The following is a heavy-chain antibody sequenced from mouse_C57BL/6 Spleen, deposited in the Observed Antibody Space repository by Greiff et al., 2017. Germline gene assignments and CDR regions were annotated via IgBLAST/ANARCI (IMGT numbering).Heavy chain of an antibody. CDR3: ARGGYDGGYYAMDY. Sequence: VMLVESGAELVKPGASVKISCKASGYAFSSYWMNWVKQRPGKGLEWIGQIYPGDVDTNYNGKFKGKATLTADKSSSTAYMQLSSLTSEDSAVYVCARGGYDGGYYAMDYWGQGTSVTVSS. V-gene: IGHV1-80*01. CDR1: GYAFSSYW. J-gene: IGHJ4*01. CDR2: IYPGDVDT. D-gene: IGHD2-2*01.